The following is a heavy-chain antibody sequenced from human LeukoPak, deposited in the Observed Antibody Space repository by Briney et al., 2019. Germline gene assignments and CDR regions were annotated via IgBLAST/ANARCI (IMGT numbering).Heavy chain of an antibody. D-gene: IGHD3-9*01. CDR1: GYTFTGYY. CDR3: ARVRYYDILTGYPYYMDV. CDR2: INPNSGDT. V-gene: IGHV1-2*02. Sequence: ASEKVSCKASGYTFTGYYMHWVRQAPGQGLEWMGWINPNSGDTNYAQKFQGRVTMTRDTSISTAYMELSRLRSDDTAVYYCARVRYYDILTGYPYYMDVWGKGTTVTISS. J-gene: IGHJ6*03.